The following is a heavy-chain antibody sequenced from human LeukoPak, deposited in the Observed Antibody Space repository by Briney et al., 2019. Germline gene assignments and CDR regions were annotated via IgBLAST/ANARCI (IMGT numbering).Heavy chain of an antibody. J-gene: IGHJ4*02. CDR1: GFTFSSYA. D-gene: IGHD5-24*01. CDR2: LTDSGGTT. Sequence: GGSLRLSCVASGFTFSSYAMGWVRQAPGKRPEWVSSLTDSGGTTYYADSVKGRFTISRDNAKNSLYLQMNSLRAEDTAVYYCARERARDGNYHFDYWGQGTLVTVSS. V-gene: IGHV3-23*01. CDR3: ARERARDGNYHFDY.